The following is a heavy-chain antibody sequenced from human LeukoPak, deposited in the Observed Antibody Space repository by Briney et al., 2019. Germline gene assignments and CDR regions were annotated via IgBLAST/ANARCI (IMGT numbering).Heavy chain of an antibody. CDR2: IYYSGST. V-gene: IGHV4-39*06. J-gene: IGHJ5*02. CDR1: GASISSRSYY. Sequence: SETLSLTCSVSGASISSRSYYWGWIRQPPGKGLEWVGSIYYSGSTYYNPPLKRRLTMSVDTSKNQFPLKLASVTAADTAVYYCARERGSPPHFDPWGRGTLVTVSS. CDR3: ARERGSPPHFDP. D-gene: IGHD5-12*01.